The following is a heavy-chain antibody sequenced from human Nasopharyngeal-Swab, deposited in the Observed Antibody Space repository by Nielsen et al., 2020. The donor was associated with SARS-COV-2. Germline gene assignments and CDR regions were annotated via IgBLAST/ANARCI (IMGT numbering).Heavy chain of an antibody. J-gene: IGHJ4*02. CDR1: GFTFGDYA. CDR2: IRIKAYGGTT. D-gene: IGHD6-19*01. Sequence: GGSLRLSCTASGFTFGDYAMSWFRQAPGKGLEWVGFIRIKAYGGTTEYAASVKGRFTISRDDSKSIAYLQMNSLKTEDTAVYYFTRAGYSSGWAFDYWGQGTLVTVSS. CDR3: TRAGYSSGWAFDY. V-gene: IGHV3-49*03.